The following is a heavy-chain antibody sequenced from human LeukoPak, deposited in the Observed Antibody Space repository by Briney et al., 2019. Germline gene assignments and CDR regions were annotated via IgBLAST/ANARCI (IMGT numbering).Heavy chain of an antibody. Sequence: GGSLRLSCVASGFTFKNYWMSWVRQAPGKGLEWVANIEADGTEKYYVDSVKGRFTVSRDNARNSLYLQMTSLRADDTAVYYCARDRVLHYFDYWGQGALVTVSS. CDR2: IEADGTEK. CDR3: ARDRVLHYFDY. J-gene: IGHJ4*02. CDR1: GFTFKNYW. V-gene: IGHV3-7*01. D-gene: IGHD3-16*01.